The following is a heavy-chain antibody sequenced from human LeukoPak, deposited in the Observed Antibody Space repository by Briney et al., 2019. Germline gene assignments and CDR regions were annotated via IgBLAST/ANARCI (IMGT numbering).Heavy chain of an antibody. CDR1: GFTFSSYS. CDR3: AKTPRIAAATNYFDY. J-gene: IGHJ4*02. Sequence: GGSLRLSCAASGFTFSSYSMNWVRQAPGKGLEWVSSISSSSSYIYYADSVKGRFTISRDNAKNSLYLQMNSLRAEDTAVYYCAKTPRIAAATNYFDYWGQGTLVTVSS. CDR2: ISSSSSYI. V-gene: IGHV3-21*04. D-gene: IGHD6-13*01.